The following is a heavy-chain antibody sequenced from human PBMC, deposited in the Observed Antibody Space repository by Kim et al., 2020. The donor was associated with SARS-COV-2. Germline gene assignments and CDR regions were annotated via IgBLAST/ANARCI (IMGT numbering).Heavy chain of an antibody. V-gene: IGHV4-34*01. Sequence: SETLSLTCAVYGGSFSGYYWSWIRQPPGKGLEWIGEINHSGSTNYNPSLKSRVTISVDTSKNQFSLKLSSVTAADTAVYYCARGIKQQLVPTSRISYNWFDPWGQGTLVTVSS. CDR1: GGSFSGYY. D-gene: IGHD6-13*01. CDR2: INHSGST. CDR3: ARGIKQQLVPTSRISYNWFDP. J-gene: IGHJ5*02.